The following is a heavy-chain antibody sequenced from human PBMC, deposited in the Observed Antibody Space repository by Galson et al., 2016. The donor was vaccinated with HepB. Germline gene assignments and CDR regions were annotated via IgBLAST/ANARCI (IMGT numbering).Heavy chain of an antibody. V-gene: IGHV1-8*01. J-gene: IGHJ1*01. CDR3: ARPLRRGSSSTLQY. Sequence: SVKVSCKASGYTFTSYDINWVRQATGQGLEWMGWMSPNSGSTGYAQKFQGRVTMTRNTPISTAYMELTSLKSTDTAVYYCARPLRRGSSSTLQYWGQGTLVAVSS. CDR1: GYTFTSYD. CDR2: MSPNSGST. D-gene: IGHD6-6*01.